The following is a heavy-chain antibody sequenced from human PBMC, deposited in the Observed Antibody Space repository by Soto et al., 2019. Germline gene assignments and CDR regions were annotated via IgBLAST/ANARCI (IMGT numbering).Heavy chain of an antibody. J-gene: IGHJ4*02. CDR3: AGRTGYPFDY. D-gene: IGHD3-9*01. Sequence: EVQLLESGGGLVQPGGSLRLSCAASGFIFSNYAMNWVRQAPGKGLEWVAAVGGNGLDTYYADSVKGRFTISRDNSKNTLYLKMNSLRADDTAVYYCAGRTGYPFDYWGQGPLVTVSS. V-gene: IGHV3-23*01. CDR2: VGGNGLDT. CDR1: GFIFSNYA.